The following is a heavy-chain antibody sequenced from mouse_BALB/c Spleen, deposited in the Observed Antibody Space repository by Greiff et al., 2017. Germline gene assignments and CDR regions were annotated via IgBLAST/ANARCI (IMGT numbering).Heavy chain of an antibody. V-gene: IGHV1S127*01. CDR3: TRVDYGSRDAMDY. J-gene: IGHJ4*01. CDR1: GYSFTSYW. D-gene: IGHD1-1*01. Sequence: VQLQQSGPQLVRPGASVKISCKASGYSFTSYWMHWVKQRPGQGLEWIGMIDPSDSETRLNQKFKDKATLTVDKSSSTAYMQLSSPTSEDSAVYYCTRVDYGSRDAMDYWGQGTSVTVSS. CDR2: IDPSDSET.